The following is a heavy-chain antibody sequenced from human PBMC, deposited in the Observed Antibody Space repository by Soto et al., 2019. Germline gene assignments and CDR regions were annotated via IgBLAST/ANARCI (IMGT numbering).Heavy chain of an antibody. CDR2: IYYTGNS. V-gene: IGHV4-31*03. J-gene: IGHJ4*02. D-gene: IGHD3-10*01. CDR3: AAGSGTHYSVATGFDF. CDR1: GASISSGAYY. Sequence: QVQLQESGPGLVKPSQTLSLTCTVSGASISSGAYYWSWIRQQPGKGLEWVGYIYYTGNSYYNPSIKGRISMSIATSNNQFSLRLSSVTAADTAVYYCAAGSGTHYSVATGFDFWGLGTLVTVSP.